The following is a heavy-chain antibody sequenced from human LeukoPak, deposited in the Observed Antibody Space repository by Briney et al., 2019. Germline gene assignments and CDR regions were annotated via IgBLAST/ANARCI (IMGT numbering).Heavy chain of an antibody. CDR1: RGTFRVDG. D-gene: IGHD5-18*01. CDR2: IIPLFGTA. V-gene: IGHV1-69*01. J-gene: IGHJ4*02. CDR3: ARARNIQQWLGPNFDN. Sequence: SVNVSPEASRGTFRVDGISCVRHTPGEGVQSVWGIIPLFGTANYAQNLQGSVTISAEESTSTAFMELSSLRSEDTAVYYCARARNIQQWLGPNFDNWGQGTLVTVSS.